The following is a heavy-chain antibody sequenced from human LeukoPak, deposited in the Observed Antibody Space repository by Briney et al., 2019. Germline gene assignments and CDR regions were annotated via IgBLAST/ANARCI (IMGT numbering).Heavy chain of an antibody. CDR1: GFTFSSYG. Sequence: GGSLRLSCAASGFTFSSYGMHWVRQAPGKGLEWVAVISYDGSNKYYADSVKGRLTISRDNSKNTLYLQMNSLRAEDTAVYYCAKRIIDSGWEDDAFDIWGQGTMVTVSS. CDR3: AKRIIDSGWEDDAFDI. CDR2: ISYDGSNK. V-gene: IGHV3-30*18. D-gene: IGHD6-19*01. J-gene: IGHJ3*02.